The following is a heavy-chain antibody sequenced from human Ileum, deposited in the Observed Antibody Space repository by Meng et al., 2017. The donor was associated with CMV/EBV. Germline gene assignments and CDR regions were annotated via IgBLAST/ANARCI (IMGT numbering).Heavy chain of an antibody. CDR3: AKYRYGLGFDY. D-gene: IGHD5-18*01. Sequence: QVHLVEDVAEVKKPGAYGRVSCKASGYNFISYYMQWVRQAPGQGLEWMGWISPDNGGTNYAQKFQGRVTMTRDTSINTAYMELSRLRSDDKALYYCAKYRYGLGFDYWGQGTLVTVSS. CDR2: ISPDNGGT. J-gene: IGHJ4*02. CDR1: GYNFISYY. V-gene: IGHV1-2*02.